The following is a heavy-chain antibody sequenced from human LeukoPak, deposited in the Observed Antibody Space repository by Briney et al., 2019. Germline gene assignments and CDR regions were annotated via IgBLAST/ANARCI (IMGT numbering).Heavy chain of an antibody. Sequence: GGSLRLSCAASGFTFSSYSMNWVRQAPGKGLEWVSSISSSSSYIYYADSVKGRFTISRDNANKSLYLQINSLRAEDTAVYYCARVPMVYCSGGSCQLDCWGQGTLVTVSS. CDR3: ARVPMVYCSGGSCQLDC. CDR1: GFTFSSYS. CDR2: ISSSSSYI. J-gene: IGHJ4*02. V-gene: IGHV3-21*01. D-gene: IGHD2-15*01.